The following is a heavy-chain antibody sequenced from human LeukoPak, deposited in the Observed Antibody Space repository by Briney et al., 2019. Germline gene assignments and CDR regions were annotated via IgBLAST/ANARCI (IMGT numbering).Heavy chain of an antibody. CDR2: MFHSGRT. CDR1: RYSLRGGKY. Sequence: ETLSLTCDVSRYSLRGGKYWGWFRRPPGGGWGWFGSMFHSGRTYYNPSLKSRVTISVDTSNNQLSLKWDSVTAAETAVYFCARPDYYDVTYYEPHCDFDLWGRGTLVTVSS. V-gene: IGHV4-38-2*01. D-gene: IGHD3-16*01. CDR3: ARPDYYDVTYYEPHCDFDL. J-gene: IGHJ2*01.